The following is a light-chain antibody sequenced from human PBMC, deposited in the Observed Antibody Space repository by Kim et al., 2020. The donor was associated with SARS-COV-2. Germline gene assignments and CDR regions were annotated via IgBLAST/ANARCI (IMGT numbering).Light chain of an antibody. CDR3: AAWDDSLNVWV. CDR2: GNS. J-gene: IGLJ3*02. CDR1: SSNIGINI. V-gene: IGLV1-44*01. Sequence: GQRVTISCSGSSSNIGINIVSWFQQLPGTAPKLLIYGNSQRPSGVPDRFSGSKSGTSASLAISGLQSEDEADYYCAAWDDSLNVWVLGGGTKLNVL.